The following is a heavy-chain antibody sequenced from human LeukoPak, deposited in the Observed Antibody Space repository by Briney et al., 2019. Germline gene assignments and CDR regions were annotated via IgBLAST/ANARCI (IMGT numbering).Heavy chain of an antibody. CDR3: ATLQPADAHFEH. V-gene: IGHV1-18*01. D-gene: IGHD2-21*01. CDR1: GDTFSNYG. CDR2: VSALNGNT. J-gene: IGHJ1*01. Sequence: ASVKVSCTASGDTFSNYGVSWVRQAPGQGLEWMGWVSALNGNTNVAQKVQGRLTLPRDTSTGTAHMELRSLTSDDTAGYYCATLQPADAHFEHWGEGTLVSVST.